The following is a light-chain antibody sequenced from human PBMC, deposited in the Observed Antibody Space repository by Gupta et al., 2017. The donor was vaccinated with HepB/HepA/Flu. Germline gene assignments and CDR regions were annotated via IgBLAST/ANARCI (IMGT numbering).Light chain of an antibody. J-gene: IGLJ3*02. CDR1: RSNLGANYD. CDR2: GNN. Sequence: SVLTPPPSVPAAPGQRVSISCTGIRSNLGANYDVHWYQQLPGEAPKLLIHGNNNRPPGVPDRFSGSKSGTSASRAITGLQADDEADYDGQSYDYRLNGAWVFGGGTKLTVL. CDR3: QSYDYRLNGAWV. V-gene: IGLV1-40*01.